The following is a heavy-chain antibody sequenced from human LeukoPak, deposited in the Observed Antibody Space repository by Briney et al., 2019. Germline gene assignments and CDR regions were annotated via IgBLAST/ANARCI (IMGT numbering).Heavy chain of an antibody. CDR3: AKDYGGSFDY. Sequence: GRSLRLSCAASGFTFSSYAMHWVRQAPGKGLEWVAVISYDGSNKYYADSVKGRFTISRDNSKNTLYLQMNSLRAEDTAVYYCAKDYGGSFDYWGQGTLVTVSS. CDR1: GFTFSSYA. D-gene: IGHD4-23*01. V-gene: IGHV3-30*18. CDR2: ISYDGSNK. J-gene: IGHJ4*02.